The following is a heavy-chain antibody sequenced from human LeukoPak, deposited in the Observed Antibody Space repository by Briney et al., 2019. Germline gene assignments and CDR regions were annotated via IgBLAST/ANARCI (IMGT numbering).Heavy chain of an antibody. Sequence: GGSLRLSCAASGFTLTDHHMSWVRQAPGKGLEWVSAISGSGGSTYYADSVKGRFTISRDNSKNTLYLQMNSLRAEDTAVYYCAKKAAAGTVFDYWGQGTLVTISS. V-gene: IGHV3-23*01. CDR2: ISGSGGST. CDR3: AKKAAAGTVFDY. J-gene: IGHJ4*02. CDR1: GFTLTDHH. D-gene: IGHD6-13*01.